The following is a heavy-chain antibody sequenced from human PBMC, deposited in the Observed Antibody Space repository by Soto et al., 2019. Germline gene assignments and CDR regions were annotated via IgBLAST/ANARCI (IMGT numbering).Heavy chain of an antibody. D-gene: IGHD3-3*01. CDR2: ISAYNGNT. Sequence: ASVKVSCKASGYTFTSYGISWVRQAPGQGLEWMGWISAYNGNTNYAQKLQGRVTMTTDTSTSTAYMELRSLRSDDTAVYYCARANYDFWSGYGTKFDPWGKGPLVTVSS. V-gene: IGHV1-18*01. CDR1: GYTFTSYG. CDR3: ARANYDFWSGYGTKFDP. J-gene: IGHJ5*02.